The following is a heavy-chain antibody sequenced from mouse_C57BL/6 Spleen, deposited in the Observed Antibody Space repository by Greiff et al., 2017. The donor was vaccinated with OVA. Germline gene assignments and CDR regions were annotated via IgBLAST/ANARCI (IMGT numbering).Heavy chain of an antibody. D-gene: IGHD4-1*01. CDR2: INPYNGDT. Sequence: EVKLEESGPELVKPGDSVKISCKASGYSFTGYFMNWVMQSHGKSLEWIGRINPYNGDTFYNQKFKGKATLTVDKSSSTAHMELRSLTSEDSAVYYCARMELDFDYWGQGTTLTVSS. J-gene: IGHJ2*01. V-gene: IGHV1-20*01. CDR3: ARMELDFDY. CDR1: GYSFTGYF.